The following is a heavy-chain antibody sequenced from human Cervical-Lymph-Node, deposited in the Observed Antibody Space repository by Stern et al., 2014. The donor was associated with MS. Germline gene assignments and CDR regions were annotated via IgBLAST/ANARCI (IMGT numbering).Heavy chain of an antibody. CDR2: TSYDGNDK. J-gene: IGHJ6*02. Sequence: QVQLVQSGGGAVQSGRSLRLSCAASGFTFSSYGMHWVRQAPGKGVEWVAVTSYDGNDKYYAGSVKGRFTISRDNSKNTLYLQMNSLRAEDTAVYYCAKDFDIYYYYGMDVWGQGTTVTVSS. V-gene: IGHV3-30*18. CDR3: AKDFDIYYYYGMDV. D-gene: IGHD2-15*01. CDR1: GFTFSSYG.